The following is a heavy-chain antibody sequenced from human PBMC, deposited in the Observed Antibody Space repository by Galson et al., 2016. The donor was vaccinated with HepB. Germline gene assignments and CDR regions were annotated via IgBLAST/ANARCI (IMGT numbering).Heavy chain of an antibody. J-gene: IGHJ4*02. CDR3: AKDRASSGWYVFDH. D-gene: IGHD6-19*01. V-gene: IGHV3-74*03. CDR2: INSDGSST. Sequence: LRLSCAASGFTFSSFWMHWVRQAPGKGPVWVSRINSDGSSTKYADSVKGRFTISRDNAKNTLYLQMNSLRAEDTAVYYCAKDRASSGWYVFDHWGQGALVTVSS. CDR1: GFTFSSFW.